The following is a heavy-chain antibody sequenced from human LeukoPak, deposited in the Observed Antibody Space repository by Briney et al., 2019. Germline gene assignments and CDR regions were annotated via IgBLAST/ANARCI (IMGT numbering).Heavy chain of an antibody. CDR3: ARDCPGPPYDY. J-gene: IGHJ4*02. CDR2: ISYSGTT. CDR1: GGSIRVSDTYG. Sequence: PSETLSLTCTVSGGSIRVSDTYGWAWIRQPPGKGLEWVATISYSGTTYYNPSFKSRVTISIDTSKNQFSLKLSSVTAAYTAVYFCARDCPGPPYDYWGQGTLVTVSS. V-gene: IGHV4-39*02.